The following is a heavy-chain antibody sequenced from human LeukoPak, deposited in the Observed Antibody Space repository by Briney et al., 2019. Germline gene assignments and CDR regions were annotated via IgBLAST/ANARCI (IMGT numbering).Heavy chain of an antibody. CDR2: IYTSGST. V-gene: IGHV4-61*02. J-gene: IGHJ5*02. D-gene: IGHD3-22*01. Sequence: PSETLSLTCTVSGGSISSGSYYWSWIRQPAGKGLEWIGRIYTSGSTNYNPSLKSRVTISVDTSKNQFSLKLSSVTAADTAVYYCARVEAYDSSPWGQGTLVTVSS. CDR1: GGSISSGSYY. CDR3: ARVEAYDSSP.